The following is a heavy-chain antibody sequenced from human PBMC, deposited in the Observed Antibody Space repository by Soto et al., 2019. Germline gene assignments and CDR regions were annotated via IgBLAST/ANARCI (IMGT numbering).Heavy chain of an antibody. CDR1: GYSFTTYW. Sequence: PGESLKISCTGSGYSFTTYWLGWVRQMPGKGLEWMGIIYPGDSDTRYSPSFQGHVTVSVDKSNSIAYLQWNSLKASDTAMYYCGRSFGSGGSCYHAFDFWGQGTRVTVSS. D-gene: IGHD2-15*01. J-gene: IGHJ4*02. V-gene: IGHV5-51*01. CDR2: IYPGDSDT. CDR3: GRSFGSGGSCYHAFDF.